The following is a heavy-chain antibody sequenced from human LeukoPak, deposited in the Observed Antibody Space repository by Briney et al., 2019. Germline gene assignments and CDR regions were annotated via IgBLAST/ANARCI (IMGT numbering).Heavy chain of an antibody. CDR1: GGSISSYY. CDR3: AREGRSSESFDY. V-gene: IGHV4-59*01. CDR2: IYYSGST. D-gene: IGHD6-19*01. Sequence: PSETLSLTCTVSGGSISSYYWSRIRQPPGKGLEWIGYIYYSGSTNYNPSLKSRVTISVDTSKNQFSLKLSSVTAAGTAVYYCAREGRSSESFDYWGQGTLVTVSS. J-gene: IGHJ4*02.